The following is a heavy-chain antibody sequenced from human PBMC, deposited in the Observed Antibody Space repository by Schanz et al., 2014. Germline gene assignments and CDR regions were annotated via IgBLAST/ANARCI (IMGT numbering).Heavy chain of an antibody. CDR1: GFTFTNYA. J-gene: IGHJ4*02. CDR2: ISDSGDTA. CDR3: ARGGPAYYFDD. Sequence: VQVVQSGGGLVQPGGSLRLSCAASGFTFTNYAMSWVRQAPGKGLEWVSLISDSGDTAYYADSVKGRFTISRDNFKGALYLQMNSLRAEDTAVYYCARGGPAYYFDDWGQGTLVTVSS. V-gene: IGHV3-23*04.